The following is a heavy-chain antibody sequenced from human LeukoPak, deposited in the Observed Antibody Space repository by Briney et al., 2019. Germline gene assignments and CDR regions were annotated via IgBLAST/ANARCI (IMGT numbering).Heavy chain of an antibody. Sequence: GGSLRLSCAASGFTFSSSGMNWVRRAPGKGREWVSGISPNGVITCYADSVKGRFTISRDNSKGTVYLQMNSLRPEDTAVYYCAKDDAWLQYGNWGRGTLVTVSS. V-gene: IGHV3-23*01. D-gene: IGHD5-24*01. CDR1: GFTFSSSG. CDR3: AKDDAWLQYGN. CDR2: ISPNGVIT. J-gene: IGHJ4*02.